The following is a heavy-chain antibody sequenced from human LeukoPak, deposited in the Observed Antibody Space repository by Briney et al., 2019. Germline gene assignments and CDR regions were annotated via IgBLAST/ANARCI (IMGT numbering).Heavy chain of an antibody. CDR3: AKGLWFGVYYFDY. J-gene: IGHJ4*02. V-gene: IGHV3-30*02. CDR2: IRYDGSNK. Sequence: GGSLRLSCAASGFTFSSYGMHWVRQAPGKGLEWVAFIRYDGSNKYYADSVKGRFTISRDNSKNTLYLQMNSLRAEDTAVYYCAKGLWFGVYYFDYWGQGTLVTVSS. D-gene: IGHD3-10*01. CDR1: GFTFSSYG.